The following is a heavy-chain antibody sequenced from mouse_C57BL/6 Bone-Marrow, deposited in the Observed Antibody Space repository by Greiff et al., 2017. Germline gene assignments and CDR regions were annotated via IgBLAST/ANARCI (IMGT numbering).Heavy chain of an antibody. CDR3: TTPYYGNPFAY. CDR1: GFNIKDDY. J-gene: IGHJ3*01. Sequence: EVQLQQSGAELVRPGASVKLSCTASGFNIKDDYMHWVKQRPEPGLEWIGWIDPENGDTEYASKFQGKATITADTSSNTAYLQLSSLTSEDTAVYYCTTPYYGNPFAYWGQGTLVTVSA. D-gene: IGHD2-10*01. V-gene: IGHV14-4*01. CDR2: IDPENGDT.